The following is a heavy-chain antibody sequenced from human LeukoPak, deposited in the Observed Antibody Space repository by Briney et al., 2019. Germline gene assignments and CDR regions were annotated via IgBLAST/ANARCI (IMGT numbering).Heavy chain of an antibody. Sequence: GGSLRLSCTTSGFDFSGYAMHWVRQAPGKGLEWVAVISYDGSNKYYADSVKGRFTISRDNSKNTLYLQMNSLRAEDTAVYYCARVMSDDLDYWGQGTLVTVSS. CDR1: GFDFSGYA. D-gene: IGHD3-16*01. CDR2: ISYDGSNK. V-gene: IGHV3-30-3*01. CDR3: ARVMSDDLDY. J-gene: IGHJ4*02.